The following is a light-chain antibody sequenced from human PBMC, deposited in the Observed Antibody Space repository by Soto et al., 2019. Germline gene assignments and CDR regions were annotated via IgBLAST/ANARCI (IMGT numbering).Light chain of an antibody. V-gene: IGKV1-27*01. CDR3: QKYNSAPWT. Sequence: DIQMTQSPSSLSTSVGDRVPITCRASQGISNYLAWYQQKPGKVPKLLIYAASTLQSGVPSRCSGSGAGTDFTLTISSLQPEDVATYYCQKYNSAPWTFGQGTKVEIK. CDR1: QGISNY. CDR2: AAS. J-gene: IGKJ1*01.